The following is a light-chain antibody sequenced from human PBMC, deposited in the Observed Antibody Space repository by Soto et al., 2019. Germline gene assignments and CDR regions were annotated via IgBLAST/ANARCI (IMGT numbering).Light chain of an antibody. V-gene: IGKV1-5*03. CDR1: QSISSW. CDR3: QQYKSYSLT. J-gene: IGKJ4*01. CDR2: KAS. Sequence: DIPMTQSPSTLSASVGDIVTITCRASQSISSWLAWYQQKPGKAPKLMIYKASSLQSGVPSRFSGSGSGTEFTLTISSLQPDDVATYYCQQYKSYSLTFGGGTKVDIK.